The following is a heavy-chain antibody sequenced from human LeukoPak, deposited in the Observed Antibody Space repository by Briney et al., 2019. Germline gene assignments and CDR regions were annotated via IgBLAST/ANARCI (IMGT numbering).Heavy chain of an antibody. V-gene: IGHV3-15*01. CDR2: IKSKTDGGTI. J-gene: IGHJ4*02. CDR1: GFTFSNAW. D-gene: IGHD3-22*01. Sequence: GXSLRLSCAASGFTFSNAWMSWVRQAPGKGLEWVGRIKSKTDGGTIDYAAPVKGRFTISRDDSKNTLYLQMNSLKTEDTAVYYCTTWITYYYDSSGYRDWGQGTLVTVSS. CDR3: TTWITYYYDSSGYRD.